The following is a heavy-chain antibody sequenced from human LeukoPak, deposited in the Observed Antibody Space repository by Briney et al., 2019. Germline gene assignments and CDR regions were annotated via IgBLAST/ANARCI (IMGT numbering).Heavy chain of an antibody. V-gene: IGHV3-7*01. Sequence: GGSLRLSCAASGFTFSDYWMNWVRQAPGKGLEWVANIDQDGGGKYYLDSVKGRFTISRDNAKNSLYLQINSLGAEDTAVYYCARGDRAPFDYWGQGSLLTVSS. CDR1: GFTFSDYW. CDR2: IDQDGGGK. CDR3: ARGDRAPFDY. J-gene: IGHJ4*02. D-gene: IGHD1-14*01.